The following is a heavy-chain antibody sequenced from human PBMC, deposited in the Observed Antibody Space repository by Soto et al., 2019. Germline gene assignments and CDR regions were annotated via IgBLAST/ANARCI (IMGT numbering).Heavy chain of an antibody. Sequence: SETLSLTCTVSGGXISSGGYYWSWIRQHPGKGLEWIGYIYYSGSTYYNPSLKSRVTISVDTSKNQFSLKLSSVTAADTAVYYCARVGDDYSNYGVDVWGQGTTVTVSS. CDR3: ARVGDDYSNYGVDV. J-gene: IGHJ6*02. V-gene: IGHV4-31*03. D-gene: IGHD4-4*01. CDR2: IYYSGST. CDR1: GGXISSGGYY.